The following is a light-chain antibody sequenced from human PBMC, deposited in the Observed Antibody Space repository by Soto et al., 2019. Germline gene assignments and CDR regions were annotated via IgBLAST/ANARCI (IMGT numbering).Light chain of an antibody. CDR1: QSLDSNY. CDR2: GAS. CDR3: QRYGGSPGT. V-gene: IGKV3-20*01. J-gene: IGKJ1*01. Sequence: EIVLTQSPGTLSLSPGERATLSCRASQSLDSNYIAWYQQKPGQAPRLLIYGASSRAPGIPDRFSGSGSGTDFTLTISRLEPEDFAVYYCQRYGGSPGTFGQGTKVEIK.